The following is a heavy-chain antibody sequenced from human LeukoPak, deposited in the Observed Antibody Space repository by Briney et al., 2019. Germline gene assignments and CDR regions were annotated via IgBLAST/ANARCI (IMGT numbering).Heavy chain of an antibody. J-gene: IGHJ4*02. D-gene: IGHD3-22*01. CDR2: TNPNTGVT. Sequence: VASVKVSCKASAYSFTDYYIHWVRQAPGQGLEWMGRTNPNTGVTDYAQIFKGRVTMTRDTSISTAYMELSRLGSDDTAVYYCARSSPTYYFDSSGYYYGDYWGQGTLVTVSS. CDR3: ARSSPTYYFDSSGYYYGDY. V-gene: IGHV1-2*06. CDR1: AYSFTDYY.